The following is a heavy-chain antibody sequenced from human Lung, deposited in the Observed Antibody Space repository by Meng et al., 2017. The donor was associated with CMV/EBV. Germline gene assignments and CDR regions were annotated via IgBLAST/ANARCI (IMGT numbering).Heavy chain of an antibody. J-gene: IGHJ5*01. CDR1: GGSISSGHW. Sequence: SETLSLXXALSGGSISSGHWWSWVRQPPLKGLEWIGEVYHSGSTNYNPSLKSRVTISLDKSKNHFSLKLTSVTAADTAVYYCARATIAAATMNWFDSWGQGALVXVSS. CDR3: ARATIAAATMNWFDS. V-gene: IGHV4-4*02. D-gene: IGHD6-25*01. CDR2: VYHSGST.